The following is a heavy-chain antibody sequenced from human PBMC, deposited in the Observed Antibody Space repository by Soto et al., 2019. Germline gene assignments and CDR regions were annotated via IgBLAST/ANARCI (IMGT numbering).Heavy chain of an antibody. V-gene: IGHV4-61*08. CDR1: GGSVSSGDYY. J-gene: IGHJ5*02. CDR2: IYYSGNT. Sequence: SETLSLTCTVSGGSVSSGDYYWSWIRQPPGKGLEWIGYIYYSGNTNYNPSLKSRVIISVDTSKNLFSLKLTSVTAADTAVYYCARIPVDTSMIYRLDPWGQGTLVIVSS. CDR3: ARIPVDTSMIYRLDP. D-gene: IGHD5-18*01.